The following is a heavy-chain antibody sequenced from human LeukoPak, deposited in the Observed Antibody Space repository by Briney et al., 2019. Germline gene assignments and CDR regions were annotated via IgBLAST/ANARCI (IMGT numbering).Heavy chain of an antibody. CDR2: IYHSGTT. J-gene: IGHJ5*02. CDR1: GYSISSGSY. Sequence: SETLSLTCAVSGYSISSGSYWGWIRQPPGKGLEWIGTIYHSGTTYYNPSLKSRVTISLDTSKNQFSLNLRSVTAADTAVYYCARFESTSGRGFDPWGQGTLVTVSS. CDR3: ARFESTSGRGFDP. V-gene: IGHV4-38-2*01. D-gene: IGHD2-2*01.